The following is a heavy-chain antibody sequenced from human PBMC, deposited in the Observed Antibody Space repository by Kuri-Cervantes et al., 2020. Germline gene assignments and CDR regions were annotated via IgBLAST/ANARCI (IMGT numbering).Heavy chain of an antibody. J-gene: IGHJ4*02. V-gene: IGHV1-18*04. D-gene: IGHD3-22*01. CDR1: GYTFTGYY. Sequence: ASVKVSCKASGYTFTGYYMHWVRQAPGQGLEWMGWISVYNGNTNYAQSFQGRVTMTTDTSTSTAYMELRSLRSDDTAVYYCARDMYYYDSSGHYLPRGNDYWGQGTLVTVSS. CDR2: ISVYNGNT. CDR3: ARDMYYYDSSGHYLPRGNDY.